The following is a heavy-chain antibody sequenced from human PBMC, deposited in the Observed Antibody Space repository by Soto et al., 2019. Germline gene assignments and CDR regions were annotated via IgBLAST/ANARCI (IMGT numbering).Heavy chain of an antibody. CDR2: ISAYNVKT. J-gene: IGHJ3*02. Sequence: ASVKVSCKASGYTFTSYGITWVRQAPGQGLEWMGWISAYNVKTNYAKTFQARVTMTKDTSRSKAYMDLRSLSFDDPAVYYCARDGLRDRAFDIWGKGKMVTVSS. CDR3: ARDGLRDRAFDI. V-gene: IGHV1-18*01. CDR1: GYTFTSYG.